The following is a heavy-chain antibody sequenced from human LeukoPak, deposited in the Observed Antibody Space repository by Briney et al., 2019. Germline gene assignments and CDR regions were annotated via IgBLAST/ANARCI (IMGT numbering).Heavy chain of an antibody. V-gene: IGHV3-11*04. CDR3: AKDYYGDYFDY. CDR2: ISSSDNTI. J-gene: IGHJ4*02. CDR1: GFTFSDYY. D-gene: IGHD3-22*01. Sequence: GGSLRLSCAASGFTFSDYYMSWIRQAPGKGLEWVSSISSSDNTIYYTDSVKGRFAISRDNAKNSLCLQMKSLRAEDTAVYYCAKDYYGDYFDYWGQGTLVTVSS.